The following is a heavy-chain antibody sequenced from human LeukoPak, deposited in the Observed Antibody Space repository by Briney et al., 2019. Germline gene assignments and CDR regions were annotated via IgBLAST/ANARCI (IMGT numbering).Heavy chain of an antibody. CDR2: INHSRST. Sequence: SETLSLTCAVYGGSFSGYYWSWIRQPPGKGLEWIGEINHSRSTKYKSSLKSRVTISVDTSKSQFSLNLSSVTAADTAVYFCARDPDYYDPGYWGQGTLVTVSS. J-gene: IGHJ4*02. CDR1: GGSFSGYY. CDR3: ARDPDYYDPGY. D-gene: IGHD3-22*01. V-gene: IGHV4-34*01.